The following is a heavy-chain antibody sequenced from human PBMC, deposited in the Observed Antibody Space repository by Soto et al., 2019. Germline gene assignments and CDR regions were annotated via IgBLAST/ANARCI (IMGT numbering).Heavy chain of an antibody. V-gene: IGHV1-24*01. CDR2: FDPEDGET. D-gene: IGHD2-2*02. Sequence: GASVKVSCKVSGYTLTELSMHWVRQAPGKGLEWMGGFDPEDGETIYAQKFQGRVTMTEDTSTDTAYMELSSLRSEDTAVYYCATGLGYCSSTSCYSENWFDPWGQGTLVTVSS. CDR1: GYTLTELS. CDR3: ATGLGYCSSTSCYSENWFDP. J-gene: IGHJ5*02.